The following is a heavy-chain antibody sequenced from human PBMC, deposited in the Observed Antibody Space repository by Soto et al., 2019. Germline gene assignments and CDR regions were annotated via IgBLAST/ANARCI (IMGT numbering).Heavy chain of an antibody. D-gene: IGHD2-2*01. J-gene: IGHJ5*02. CDR1: GFTFYNYA. Sequence: GGSLRLSCAASGFTFYNYAMNCVRQGPGKGLEWVSAISGSGGSAYYADSVKGRFTISRDNSKNTLYLQMNSLRADDSGVYYCAKDPYSGVLVPVAIGFDPWGPGTLVTVSS. CDR2: ISGSGGSA. V-gene: IGHV3-23*01. CDR3: AKDPYSGVLVPVAIGFDP.